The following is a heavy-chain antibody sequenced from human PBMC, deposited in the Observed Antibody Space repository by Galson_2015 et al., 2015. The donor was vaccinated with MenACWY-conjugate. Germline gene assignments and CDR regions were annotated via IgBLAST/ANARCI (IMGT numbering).Heavy chain of an antibody. Sequence: SLRLSCAASEFIFSDYWVSWVRQAPGKGLEWVANIRGDGSEKFYMDSVKGRFTISRDNAKNSLYLQLNSLRAEDTAVYYCARTTDYHDSSGEKYYFDHWAQGALVTVSS. D-gene: IGHD3-22*01. CDR1: EFIFSDYW. CDR3: ARTTDYHDSSGEKYYFDH. J-gene: IGHJ4*02. V-gene: IGHV3-7*03. CDR2: IRGDGSEK.